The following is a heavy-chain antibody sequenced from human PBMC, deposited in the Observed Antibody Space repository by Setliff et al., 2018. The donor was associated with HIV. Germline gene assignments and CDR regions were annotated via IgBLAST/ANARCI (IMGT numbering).Heavy chain of an antibody. D-gene: IGHD6-6*01. CDR1: GGSISSTSYY. J-gene: IGHJ6*02. Sequence: SETLSLTCTVSGGSISSTSYYWGWIRQPPGTGLEWIGSISSSGSTNYNPSLKTRVTISIDTSKKQVSLKLSSVTAADTAVYYCARSPSYSSSFSYYYYSMDVWGQGTTVTVSS. CDR2: ISSSGST. V-gene: IGHV4-39*07. CDR3: ARSPSYSSSFSYYYYSMDV.